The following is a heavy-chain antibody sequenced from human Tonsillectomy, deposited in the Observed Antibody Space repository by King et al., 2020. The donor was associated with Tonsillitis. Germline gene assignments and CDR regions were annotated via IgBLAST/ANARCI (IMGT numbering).Heavy chain of an antibody. CDR3: ARASGYTYGELDY. CDR1: GFIFSSHG. CDR2: TSFDGSNK. J-gene: IGHJ4*02. V-gene: IGHV3-30*03. Sequence: VQLVESGGGVVQPGRSLRLSCAASGFIFSSHGMHWVRQAPGKGLEWVAVTSFDGSNKYYVDSVKGRFTISRDNSKNTLSLQINSLRADDTAVYYCARASGYTYGELDYWGQGTLVTASS. D-gene: IGHD5-18*01.